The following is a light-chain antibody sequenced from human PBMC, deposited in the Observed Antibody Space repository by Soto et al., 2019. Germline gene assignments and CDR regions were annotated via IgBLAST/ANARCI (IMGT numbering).Light chain of an antibody. CDR2: EVS. CDR1: SSDVGSYNY. J-gene: IGLJ1*01. V-gene: IGLV2-14*01. Sequence: QSVLTQPASVSGSPGQSITIPCTGTSSDVGSYNYVSWYQQHPGKAPKLMIYEVSDRPSGISSRFSGSKSGNTASLTISGLQTEDGADYYCSSYTSSSTLYVFGTGTKVTVL. CDR3: SSYTSSSTLYV.